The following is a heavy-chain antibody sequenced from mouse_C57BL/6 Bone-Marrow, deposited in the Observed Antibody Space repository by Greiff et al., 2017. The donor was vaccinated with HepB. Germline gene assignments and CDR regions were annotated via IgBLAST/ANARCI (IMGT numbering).Heavy chain of an antibody. CDR3: ARKRFYPYYAVDY. CDR2: IYPGSGST. D-gene: IGHD2-1*01. Sequence: QVQLQQPGAELVKPGASVKMSCKASGYTFTSYWITWVKQRPGQGLEWIGDIYPGSGSTNYNETFKSKATLTVDTSSSTAYMQLSSLTSEDSAVYYCARKRFYPYYAVDYWGQGTSVTVSS. V-gene: IGHV1-55*01. J-gene: IGHJ4*01. CDR1: GYTFTSYW.